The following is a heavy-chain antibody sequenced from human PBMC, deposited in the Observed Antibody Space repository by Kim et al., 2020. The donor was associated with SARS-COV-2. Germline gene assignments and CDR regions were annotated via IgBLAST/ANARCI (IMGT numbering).Heavy chain of an antibody. CDR1: GFTFSSYG. D-gene: IGHD5-12*01. V-gene: IGHV3-30*18. Sequence: GGSLRLSCAASGFTFSSYGMHWVRQAPGKGLEWVAVISYDGSNKYYADSVKGRFTISRDNSKNTLYLQMHSLSAEDPAVYYCAKDRGGYDLDYWGQGTLV. CDR3: AKDRGGYDLDY. J-gene: IGHJ4*02. CDR2: ISYDGSNK.